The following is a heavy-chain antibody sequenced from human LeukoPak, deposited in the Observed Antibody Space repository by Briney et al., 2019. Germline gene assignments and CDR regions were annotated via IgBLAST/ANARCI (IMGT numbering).Heavy chain of an antibody. CDR1: GGSISSYY. Sequence: SETLSLTCTVSGGSISSYYWSWIRQPPGKGLEWIGYIYYSGSTNYNPSLKSRVTISVDTSKNQFSLKLSSVTAADTAVYHCARSYCGGDCYSFDYWGQGTLVTVSS. V-gene: IGHV4-59*01. J-gene: IGHJ4*02. D-gene: IGHD2-21*02. CDR3: ARSYCGGDCYSFDY. CDR2: IYYSGST.